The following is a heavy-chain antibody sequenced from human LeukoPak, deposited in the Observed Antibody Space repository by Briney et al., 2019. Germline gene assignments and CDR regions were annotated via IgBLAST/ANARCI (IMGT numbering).Heavy chain of an antibody. CDR2: IEKDGSEK. J-gene: IGHJ1*01. D-gene: IGHD2-21*01. CDR1: GFPFSTYW. Sequence: GGSPRLSCAASGFPFSTYWMSWVRQAPGKGLKCVAIIEKDGSEKYYVDSVKGRFTTSRDNAKNCLYLQTDSLRDEGTAVYYCGSQSSGLFAYWGQGTLVTVSS. V-gene: IGHV3-7*02. CDR3: GSQSSGLFAY.